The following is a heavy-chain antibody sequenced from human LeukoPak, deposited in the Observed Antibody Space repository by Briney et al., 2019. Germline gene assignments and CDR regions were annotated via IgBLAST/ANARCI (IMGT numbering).Heavy chain of an antibody. V-gene: IGHV3-33*01. D-gene: IGHD3-22*01. Sequence: PGGSLRLSCAASGFTFSSYGMHWVRQAPGKGLEWVAVIWYDGSNKYYADSVKGRFTISRDNSKNTLYLQMNSLRAEDTAVHYCARGDYYDSSGYSAYWGQGTLVTVSS. CDR2: IWYDGSNK. CDR3: ARGDYYDSSGYSAY. J-gene: IGHJ4*02. CDR1: GFTFSSYG.